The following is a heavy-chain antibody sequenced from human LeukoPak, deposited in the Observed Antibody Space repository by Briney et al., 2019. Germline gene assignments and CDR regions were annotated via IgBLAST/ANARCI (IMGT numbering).Heavy chain of an antibody. CDR3: ARRGFGGTVTTSWYFDP. V-gene: IGHV3-53*01. CDR1: GFTVSSNH. CDR2: IYSGGST. Sequence: GGSLRLSCAVSGFTVSSNHMSWVRQAPGKGLEWVSVIYSGGSTYYADSVKGRFTISRDNSKNTLSLQMSSLRAEDTAVYYCARRGFGGTVTTSWYFDPWGRGTLVTVSS. D-gene: IGHD4-17*01. J-gene: IGHJ2*01.